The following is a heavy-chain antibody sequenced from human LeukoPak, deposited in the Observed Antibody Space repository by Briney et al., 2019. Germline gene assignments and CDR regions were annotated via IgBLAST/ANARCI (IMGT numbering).Heavy chain of an antibody. CDR2: IYYSGRT. V-gene: IGHV4-39*01. Sequence: SETLSLICTVSGDSISSGSYYWGWIRQPPGKGLEWIGSIYYSGRTYYNPSLKSRVAISVDTSKNQFSLMLSSVTAADTAVYYCARSRDWDLRHTDYWGQGTLVTVSS. J-gene: IGHJ4*02. D-gene: IGHD2-21*02. CDR1: GDSISSGSYY. CDR3: ARSRDWDLRHTDY.